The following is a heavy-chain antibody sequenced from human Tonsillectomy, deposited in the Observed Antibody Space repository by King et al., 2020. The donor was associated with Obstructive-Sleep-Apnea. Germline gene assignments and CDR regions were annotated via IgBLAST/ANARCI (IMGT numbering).Heavy chain of an antibody. V-gene: IGHV3-23*04. J-gene: IGHJ2*01. CDR1: GFTFSTSA. CDR3: ARSIAVADPKVYWYFAL. CDR2: ISHTALST. D-gene: IGHD6-19*01. Sequence: VQLVESGGGLVQPGGSLRLSCAASGFTFSTSAMTWVRQAPGRGLEWVSSISHTALSTYYADSVEGRFTISRDNSTNTLYVQMNSLRAEDTAVYYCARSIAVADPKVYWYFALWGRGALVTVSS.